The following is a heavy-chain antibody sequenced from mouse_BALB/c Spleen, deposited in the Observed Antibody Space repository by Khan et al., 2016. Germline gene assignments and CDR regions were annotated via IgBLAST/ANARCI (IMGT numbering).Heavy chain of an antibody. Sequence: QIQLVQSLPELTKPGKTVKISCKASGYTFTNYGMNWVKQAPGKGLKWMGWINTYSGESTYADDFKGRFAFSLETSANNAYLQINNLKNEDTATYFCARYRYYYGSSRYFDVWGAGTTVTVSS. D-gene: IGHD1-1*01. V-gene: IGHV9-3-1*01. CDR1: GYTFTNYG. J-gene: IGHJ1*01. CDR2: INTYSGES. CDR3: ARYRYYYGSSRYFDV.